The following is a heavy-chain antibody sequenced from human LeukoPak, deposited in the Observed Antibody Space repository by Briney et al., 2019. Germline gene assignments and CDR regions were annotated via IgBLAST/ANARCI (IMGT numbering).Heavy chain of an antibody. Sequence: SQTLSLTCAVSGGSISSGGYSWSWIRQPPGKGLEWIGYIYHSGSTYYNPSLKNRVTISVDRSKNQFSLKLSSVTAADTAVYYCARVIQLWYFDYWGQGTLVTVSS. J-gene: IGHJ4*02. V-gene: IGHV4-30-2*01. D-gene: IGHD5-18*01. CDR1: GGSISSGGYS. CDR2: IYHSGST. CDR3: ARVIQLWYFDY.